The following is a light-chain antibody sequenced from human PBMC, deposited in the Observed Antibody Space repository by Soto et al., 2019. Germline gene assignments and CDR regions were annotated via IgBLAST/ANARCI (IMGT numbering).Light chain of an antibody. Sequence: EIVLTQSPATLSLSPGERATLSCRASQSVSSYLAWYQQKPGQAPRLLIYDASGRATGIPARFSGSGSGTDFTLTISSLEPEDSAVYYCQQYNKWPLTFGQGTRLEIK. V-gene: IGKV3-11*01. CDR3: QQYNKWPLT. J-gene: IGKJ5*01. CDR2: DAS. CDR1: QSVSSY.